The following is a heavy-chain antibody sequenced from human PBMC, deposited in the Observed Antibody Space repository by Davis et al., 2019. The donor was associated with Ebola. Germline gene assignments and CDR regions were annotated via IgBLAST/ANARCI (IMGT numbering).Heavy chain of an antibody. D-gene: IGHD2-2*02. V-gene: IGHV3-64D*08. CDR2: IKNNGAST. CDR3: VRAAAFCDSTGCYTSYYFDY. Sequence: GGSLRLSCSVSGFTFSNYAMHWVRQAPGKGLEYVSGIKNNGASTNYVDSVKGRITISRDNSKSTVHLQMNSLSPEDTAVYYCVRAAAFCDSTGCYTSYYFDYWGPGTLVTVSS. J-gene: IGHJ4*02. CDR1: GFTFSNYA.